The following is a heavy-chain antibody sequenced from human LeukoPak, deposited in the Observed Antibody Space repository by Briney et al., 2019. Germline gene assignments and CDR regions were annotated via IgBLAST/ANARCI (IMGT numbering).Heavy chain of an antibody. V-gene: IGHV3-48*01. CDR2: TSSSNTNT. CDR3: ARDHDWGFDY. Sequence: GGSLRLSCAASGFTFSRYTMNWVRQAPGKGLEWISHTSSSNTNTWYADSVGGRFTISSDSAKNSLYLQMNSLRVEDTAVYYCARDHDWGFDYWGQGTLVTVSS. CDR1: GFTFSRYT. J-gene: IGHJ4*02. D-gene: IGHD7-27*01.